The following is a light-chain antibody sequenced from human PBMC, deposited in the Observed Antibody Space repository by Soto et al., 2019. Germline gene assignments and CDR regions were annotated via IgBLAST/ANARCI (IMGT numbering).Light chain of an antibody. V-gene: IGKV1-9*01. CDR1: QGISSY. CDR2: VAS. CDR3: QQINFYPYT. Sequence: IQLTQSPSSLSASVGDRVTITCRASQGISSYLAWYQQKPGKAPQLLIYVASTLQSGVPSRFSGSGSGTDYTLTISSLQPEDFATYYCQQINFYPYTFGQGTKLEIK. J-gene: IGKJ2*01.